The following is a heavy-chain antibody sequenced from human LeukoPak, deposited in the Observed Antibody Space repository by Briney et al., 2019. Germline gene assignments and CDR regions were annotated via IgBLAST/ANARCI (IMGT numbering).Heavy chain of an antibody. CDR1: GGSLSGYY. CDR3: ARGPLAAAGTLTYYYYGMDV. J-gene: IGHJ6*02. V-gene: IGHV4-34*01. D-gene: IGHD6-13*01. Sequence: SETLSLTCAVYGGSLSGYYWSWIRQPPGKGLEWIGEINHSGSTNYNPSLKSRVTISVDTSKNQFPLKLRTVTAADTAVYYYARGPLAAAGTLTYYYYGMDVWGQGTTVTVSS. CDR2: INHSGST.